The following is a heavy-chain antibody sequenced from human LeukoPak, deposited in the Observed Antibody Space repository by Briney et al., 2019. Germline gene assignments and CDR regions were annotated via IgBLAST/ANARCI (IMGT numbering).Heavy chain of an antibody. J-gene: IGHJ5*02. V-gene: IGHV4-34*01. CDR3: ARAYKIRDIVVVPAAISWFDP. CDR2: INHSGST. D-gene: IGHD2-2*01. Sequence: PSETLTLTCAVSGGSFSGYYWSWIRQPPGKGLEWIGEINHSGSTNYNPSLKSRVTISVDASKTQFSLKLSSVTAADTAVYYCARAYKIRDIVVVPAAISWFDPWGQGTLVTVSS. CDR1: GGSFSGYY.